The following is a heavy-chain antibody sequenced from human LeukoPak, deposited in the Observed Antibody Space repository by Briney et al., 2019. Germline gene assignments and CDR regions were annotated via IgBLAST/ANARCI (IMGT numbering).Heavy chain of an antibody. J-gene: IGHJ4*02. Sequence: GGSLRLSCAASGFRFDVHDIHWVRQIPGKGLEWVSGISWNGGPALYADSVKGRFNISRDDAKKSLYLEMNSLRAEDTALYYCARVQQYDVFDYWGQGTQVIVSS. D-gene: IGHD3-16*01. CDR3: ARVQQYDVFDY. CDR1: GFRFDVHD. V-gene: IGHV3-20*04. CDR2: ISWNGGPA.